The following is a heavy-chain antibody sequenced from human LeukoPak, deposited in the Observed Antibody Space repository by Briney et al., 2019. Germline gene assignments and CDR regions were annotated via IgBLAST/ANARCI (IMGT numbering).Heavy chain of an antibody. CDR1: GFTFSNAW. D-gene: IGHD3-9*01. CDR3: TTDRNDILTSYSHAFDI. CDR2: IKSKTDGGTT. V-gene: IGHV3-15*01. J-gene: IGHJ3*02. Sequence: GGSLRLSCAASGFTFSNAWMSWVRQAPGKGLEWVGRIKSKTDGGTTDYAAPVKGRFTISRDDSKNTLYLQMNSLKTEDTAVYYCTTDRNDILTSYSHAFDIWGQGTMVTVSS.